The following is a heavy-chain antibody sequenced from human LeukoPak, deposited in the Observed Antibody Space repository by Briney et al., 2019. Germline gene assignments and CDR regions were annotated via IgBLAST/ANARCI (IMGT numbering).Heavy chain of an antibody. D-gene: IGHD6-19*01. V-gene: IGHV3-30*02. CDR3: PKDDAVPGTLGYFDL. CDR2: IRYDGSNK. CDR1: GFTFSSYG. J-gene: IGHJ2*01. Sequence: PGGSLRLSCAASGFTFSSYGRHWVRQAPGKGLEWVAFIRYDGSNKYYADSVKGRFTISRDNSKNTLYLQMNRLRAEDTAVYYCPKDDAVPGTLGYFDLWGRGTLVTVSS.